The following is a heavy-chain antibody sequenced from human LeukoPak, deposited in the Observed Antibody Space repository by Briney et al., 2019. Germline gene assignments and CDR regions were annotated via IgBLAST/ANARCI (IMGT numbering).Heavy chain of an antibody. D-gene: IGHD5-12*01. Sequence: GGSLRLSCAAAGFTVSSNYMSWVRQAPGKGLEWVSVIYSGGSTYYADSVKGRFTISRDNSKNTLYLQMNSLRAEDTAVYYCARGTGIEYYFDYWGQGTLVTVSS. CDR3: ARGTGIEYYFDY. J-gene: IGHJ4*02. CDR1: GFTVSSNY. V-gene: IGHV3-66*01. CDR2: IYSGGST.